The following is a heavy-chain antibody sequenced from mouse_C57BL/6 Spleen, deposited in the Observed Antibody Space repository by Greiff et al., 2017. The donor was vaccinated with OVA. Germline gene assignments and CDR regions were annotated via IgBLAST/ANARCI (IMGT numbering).Heavy chain of an antibody. J-gene: IGHJ3*01. CDR1: GYTFTSYW. V-gene: IGHV1-55*01. D-gene: IGHD2-3*01. Sequence: QVQLQQPGAELVKPGASVKMSCKASGYTFTSYWITWVKQRPGQGLEWIGDIYPGSGSTNYNEKFKSKATLTVDTSSSTAYMQLSSLTSEDAAVYNCARYGADGYYGFAYWGQGTLVTVSA. CDR2: IYPGSGST. CDR3: ARYGADGYYGFAY.